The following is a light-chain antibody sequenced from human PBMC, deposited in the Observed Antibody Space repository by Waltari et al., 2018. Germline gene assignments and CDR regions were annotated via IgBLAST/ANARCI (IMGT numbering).Light chain of an antibody. V-gene: IGKV4-1*01. CDR1: QSVLYSSNNKNY. CDR3: QQYYSVPGN. J-gene: IGKJ3*01. CDR2: WAS. Sequence: DIVMTQSPDSLAVSLGERATIHCKSSQSVLYSSNNKNYLAWYQKKAGQPPNLLIYWASTRESGVPARFSGSGSGTDFTLTISSLQAEDVAVYYCQQYYSVPGNFGPGTKVDI.